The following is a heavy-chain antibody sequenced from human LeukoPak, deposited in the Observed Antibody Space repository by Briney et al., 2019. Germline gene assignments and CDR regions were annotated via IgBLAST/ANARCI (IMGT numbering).Heavy chain of an antibody. D-gene: IGHD3-3*01. J-gene: IGHJ4*02. Sequence: GGSRRLSCTASGFTFGDYAMSWVRQAPGKGLEWVGFIRSKAYGGTTEYAASVKGRFTISRDDSKSIAYLQMNSLKTEDTAVYYCTRDSLGYYDFWSGYYPPGDYWGQGTLVTVSS. CDR3: TRDSLGYYDFWSGYYPPGDY. CDR1: GFTFGDYA. CDR2: IRSKAYGGTT. V-gene: IGHV3-49*04.